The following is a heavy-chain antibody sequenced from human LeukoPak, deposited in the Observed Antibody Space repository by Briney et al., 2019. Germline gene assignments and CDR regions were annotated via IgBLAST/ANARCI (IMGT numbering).Heavy chain of an antibody. D-gene: IGHD1-26*01. V-gene: IGHV3-30*02. J-gene: IGHJ1*01. CDR3: ARDPKSGERYFQH. CDR2: IRYDGSNK. Sequence: PGGSLRLSCAASGFTFSSYGMHWVRQAPGKGLEWVAFIRYDGSNKYYADSVKGRFTISRDNSKNTLYLQMNSLRAEDTAVYYCARDPKSGERYFQHWGQGTLVTVSS. CDR1: GFTFSSYG.